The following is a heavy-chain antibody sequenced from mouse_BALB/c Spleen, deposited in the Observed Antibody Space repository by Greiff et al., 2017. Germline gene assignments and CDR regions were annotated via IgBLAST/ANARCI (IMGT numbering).Heavy chain of an antibody. V-gene: IGHV14-3*02. D-gene: IGHD2-4*01. CDR1: GFNIKDTY. CDR3: ARLHDYDIDD. CDR2: IDPANGNT. J-gene: IGHJ2*01. Sequence: EVQLQQSGAELVKPGASVKLSCTASGFNIKDTYMHWVKQRPEQGLEWIGRIDPANGNTKYDPKFQGKATITADTSSNTAYLQLSSLTSEDTAVYYCARLHDYDIDDWGQGTTLTVSS.